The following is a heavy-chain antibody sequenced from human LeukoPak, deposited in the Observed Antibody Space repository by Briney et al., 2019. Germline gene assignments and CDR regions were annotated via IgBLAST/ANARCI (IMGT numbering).Heavy chain of an antibody. CDR2: MNPNSGNT. CDR3: ARLMWFGESINFDY. Sequence: ASVKVSCKASGYTFTSYDINWVRQAPGQGLEWMGWMNPNSGNTGYAQKFQGRVTMTRNTSISTAYMELSSLRSEDTAVYYCARLMWFGESINFDYWGQGTLVTVSS. J-gene: IGHJ4*02. D-gene: IGHD3-10*01. CDR1: GYTFTSYD. V-gene: IGHV1-8*01.